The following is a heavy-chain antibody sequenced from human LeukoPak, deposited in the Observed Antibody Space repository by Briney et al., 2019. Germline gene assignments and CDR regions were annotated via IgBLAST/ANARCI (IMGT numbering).Heavy chain of an antibody. CDR2: IIPIFGTA. J-gene: IGHJ4*02. Sequence: SVKVSCKASGGTFSSHAISWVRQAPGQGLEWMGGIIPIFGTANYAQKFQGRVTITADKSTSTAYMELSSLRSEDTAVYYCASMNNWNDVFSYGYWGQGTLVTVSS. CDR1: GGTFSSHA. D-gene: IGHD1-20*01. CDR3: ASMNNWNDVFSYGY. V-gene: IGHV1-69*06.